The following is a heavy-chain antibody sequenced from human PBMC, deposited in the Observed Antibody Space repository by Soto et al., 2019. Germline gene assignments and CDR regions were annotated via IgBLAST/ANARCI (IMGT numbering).Heavy chain of an antibody. Sequence: PSQTLSLTCAIPGDRVSSNSACWSWVRQSPSRGLEWLGRTYYRSKWYYEYAVSVRGRITINPDTSKNQYSLQLNSVTPEDTAVYFCARGEQYSGRIFDYWGQGTLVTVSS. CDR1: GDRVSSNSAC. J-gene: IGHJ4*01. CDR3: ARGEQYSGRIFDY. D-gene: IGHD1-26*01. CDR2: TYYRSKWYY. V-gene: IGHV6-1*01.